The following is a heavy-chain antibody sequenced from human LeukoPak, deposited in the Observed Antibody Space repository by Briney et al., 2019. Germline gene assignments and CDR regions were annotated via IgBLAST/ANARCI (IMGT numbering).Heavy chain of an antibody. CDR3: AGPQLTGDSRDASYI. J-gene: IGHJ3*02. CDR2: IYYSGST. D-gene: IGHD7-27*01. Sequence: SETLSLTCTVSGGSISSYYWSWIRQPPGKGLERIGYIYYSGSTNYNPSLKSRVTISVDTSKNQFSLKLSSVTAADTAVYYCAGPQLTGDSRDASYIWGQGTMVTVSS. V-gene: IGHV4-59*01. CDR1: GGSISSYY.